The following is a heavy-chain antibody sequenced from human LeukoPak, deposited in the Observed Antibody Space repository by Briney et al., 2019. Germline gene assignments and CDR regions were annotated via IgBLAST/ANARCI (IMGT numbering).Heavy chain of an antibody. Sequence: GASQKVSCTASGYTFTGYYMHWVRQAPGQGREWMGWINPSSGGTNYAQKFQGRVTMTRDTSISTAYMELSRLRSDDTAVYYCARGRPRGSSSWYDQGWFDPWGQGTLVTVSS. CDR3: ARGRPRGSSSWYDQGWFDP. D-gene: IGHD6-13*01. CDR2: INPSSGGT. V-gene: IGHV1-2*02. CDR1: GYTFTGYY. J-gene: IGHJ5*02.